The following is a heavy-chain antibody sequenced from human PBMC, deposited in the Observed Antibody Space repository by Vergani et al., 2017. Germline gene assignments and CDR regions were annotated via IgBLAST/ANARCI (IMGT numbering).Heavy chain of an antibody. CDR2: IRWNSGSI. V-gene: IGHV3-9*01. CDR3: VRDVRVSRT. CDR1: GFTFDDYA. D-gene: IGHD3-10*01. Sequence: EVQLVESGGGLVQPGRSLRLSCAASGFTFDDYAMHWVRQAPGKGLEWVSGIRWNSGSIGYADSVKGRFTISRDNAKNSLYLDMSSLRAEDTAVYYCVRDVRVSRTWGGGTLVAVSS. J-gene: IGHJ3*01.